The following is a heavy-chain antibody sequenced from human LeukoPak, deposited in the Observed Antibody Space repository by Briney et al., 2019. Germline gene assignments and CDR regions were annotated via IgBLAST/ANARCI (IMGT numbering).Heavy chain of an antibody. J-gene: IGHJ4*02. V-gene: IGHV1-69*13. CDR3: ARVGDYYDSSGYYHPYFDY. CDR2: IIPIFGTA. Sequence: ASVKVSCKASGYTFTSYGISWVRQAPGQGLEWMGGIIPIFGTANYAQKFQGRVTITADESTSTAYMELSSLRSEDTAVYYCARVGDYYDSSGYYHPYFDYWGQGTLVTVSS. D-gene: IGHD3-22*01. CDR1: GYTFTSYG.